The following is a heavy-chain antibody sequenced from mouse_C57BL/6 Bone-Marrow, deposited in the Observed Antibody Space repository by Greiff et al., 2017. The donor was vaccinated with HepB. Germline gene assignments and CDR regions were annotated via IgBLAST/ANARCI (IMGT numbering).Heavy chain of an antibody. CDR2: IYPGSGST. J-gene: IGHJ2*01. Sequence: QVQLQQPGAELVKPGASVKMSCKASGYTFTSYWITWVKQRPGQGLEWIGDIYPGSGSTNYNEKFKSKATLTVDTSSSTAYMQLSSLTSEDSAVYYCARKGRGAYYSNYGFDYWGQGTTLTVSS. CDR3: ARKGRGAYYSNYGFDY. V-gene: IGHV1-55*01. D-gene: IGHD2-5*01. CDR1: GYTFTSYW.